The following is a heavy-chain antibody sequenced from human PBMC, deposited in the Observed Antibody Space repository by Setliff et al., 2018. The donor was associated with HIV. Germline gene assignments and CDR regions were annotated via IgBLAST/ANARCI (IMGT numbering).Heavy chain of an antibody. D-gene: IGHD6-13*01. CDR2: FDPEDGET. CDR1: GYTLTELS. J-gene: IGHJ1*01. Sequence: GAPVKVSCKISGYTLTELSIHWVRQAPGKGLEWMANFDPEDGETFYAQKFQGRLTMTEDTSTDTAYMELSSLRSDDTAMYYCATDPGYSSTWYSESFQHWGQGTVVTVSS. V-gene: IGHV1-24*01. CDR3: ATDPGYSSTWYSESFQH.